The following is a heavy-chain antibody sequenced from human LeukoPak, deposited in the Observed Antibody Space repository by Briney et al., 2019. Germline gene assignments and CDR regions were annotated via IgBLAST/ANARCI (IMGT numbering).Heavy chain of an antibody. CDR2: ISGTDGST. D-gene: IGHD5-18*01. CDR1: GFTFSTYA. V-gene: IGHV3-23*01. CDR3: ARDQEYSYGYLYGMDV. Sequence: GASLRLSCAASGFTFSTYAMSWVRQAPGKGLEWVSTISGTDGSTYYADSVKGRFTISRDNSKNTLYLQMNSLRAEDTAVYYCARDQEYSYGYLYGMDVWGQGTTVTVSS. J-gene: IGHJ6*02.